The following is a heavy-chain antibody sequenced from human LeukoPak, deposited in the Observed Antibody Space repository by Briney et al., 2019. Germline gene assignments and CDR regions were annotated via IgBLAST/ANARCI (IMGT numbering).Heavy chain of an antibody. CDR1: GGSISSSSYY. CDR2: IYYSGST. D-gene: IGHD2-2*01. CDR3: ARHVGSSTSCYYMDV. J-gene: IGHJ6*03. Sequence: SETLSLTCTVSGGSISSSSYYWGWIRQPPGKGLEWIGSIYYSGSTYYNPSLKSRVTISVDTSKNQFSLKLGSVTAADTAVYYCARHVGSSTSCYYMDVWGKGTTVTISS. V-gene: IGHV4-39*01.